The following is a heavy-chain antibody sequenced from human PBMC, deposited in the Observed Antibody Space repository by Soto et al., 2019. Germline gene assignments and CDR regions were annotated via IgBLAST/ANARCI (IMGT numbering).Heavy chain of an antibody. Sequence: SVKVSCKASGGTFSSYAISWVRQAPGQGLEWMGGIIPIFGTANYAQKFQGRVTITADKSTSTAYMELSSLRSEDTAVYYCARRWGYSNYWELWNWFDPWGQGTLVTVSS. J-gene: IGHJ5*02. CDR1: GGTFSSYA. CDR2: IIPIFGTA. D-gene: IGHD4-4*01. CDR3: ARRWGYSNYWELWNWFDP. V-gene: IGHV1-69*06.